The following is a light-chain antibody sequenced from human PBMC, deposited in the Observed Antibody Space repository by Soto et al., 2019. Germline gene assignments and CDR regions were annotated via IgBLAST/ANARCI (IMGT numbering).Light chain of an antibody. V-gene: IGKV3-20*01. CDR3: QFYGSSPRT. Sequence: EIVLTHSPGTLSLSPCERATLSFRASESVSSIAWYQQKPGQTPRLLIYGASSRATDIPDRFSGSGSGTDFTLTVSRLEPEDFAVYYCQFYGSSPRTFGQGTKVDIK. J-gene: IGKJ1*01. CDR2: GAS. CDR1: ESVSS.